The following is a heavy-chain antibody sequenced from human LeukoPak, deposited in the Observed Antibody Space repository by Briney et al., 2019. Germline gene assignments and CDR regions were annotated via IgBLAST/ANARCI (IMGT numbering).Heavy chain of an antibody. CDR3: AAVVPAVMGYFDY. CDR1: GGTFSSYA. V-gene: IGHV1-69*13. Sequence: SVKVSCKASGGTFSSYALSWVRQAPGQGLEWMGGIIPIFGTANYAQKFQGRVTITADESTSTACMELSSLRSEDTAVYYCAAVVPAVMGYFDYWGQGTLVTVSS. J-gene: IGHJ4*02. CDR2: IIPIFGTA. D-gene: IGHD2-2*01.